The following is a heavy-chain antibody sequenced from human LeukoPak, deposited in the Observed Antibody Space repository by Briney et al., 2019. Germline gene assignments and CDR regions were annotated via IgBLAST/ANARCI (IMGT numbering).Heavy chain of an antibody. J-gene: IGHJ5*02. Sequence: SETLSLTCAVYGGSFSGYYWSWIRQPPGKGLEWIGEINHSGSTNYNPSLKSRVTISVDTSKNQFSLKLSSVTAADTAVYYCARARLRITMVRGARNWFDPWGQGTLVTVSS. CDR1: GGSFSGYY. CDR2: INHSGST. D-gene: IGHD3-10*01. CDR3: ARARLRITMVRGARNWFDP. V-gene: IGHV4-34*01.